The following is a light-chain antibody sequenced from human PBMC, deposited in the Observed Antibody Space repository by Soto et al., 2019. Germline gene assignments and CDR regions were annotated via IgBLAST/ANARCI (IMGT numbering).Light chain of an antibody. CDR1: SSDVGSYNL. Sequence: QSVLTQPASVSGSPGQSITISCTGTSSDVGSYNLVSWHQQHPGKAPKLMIYEVSKRPSGVSNRFSGSKSGNTASLTISGLKAEDEADYYCCSYADSSPVLFGGGTQLTVL. CDR2: EVS. CDR3: CSYADSSPVL. J-gene: IGLJ2*01. V-gene: IGLV2-23*02.